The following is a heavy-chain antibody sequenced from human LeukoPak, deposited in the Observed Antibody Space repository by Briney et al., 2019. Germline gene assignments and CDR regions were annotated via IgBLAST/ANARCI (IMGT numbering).Heavy chain of an antibody. CDR1: GYSISSGYY. Sequence: SETLSLTCTVSGYSISSGYYWGWIRQPPGKGLEWIGNIYHSGSTYYNPSLKSRVTISVDTSKNQFSLKLSSVTAADTAVYYCASLSGCSSTSCYGEYYYMDVWGKGTTVTVSS. CDR3: ASLSGCSSTSCYGEYYYMDV. CDR2: IYHSGST. J-gene: IGHJ6*03. D-gene: IGHD2-2*01. V-gene: IGHV4-38-2*02.